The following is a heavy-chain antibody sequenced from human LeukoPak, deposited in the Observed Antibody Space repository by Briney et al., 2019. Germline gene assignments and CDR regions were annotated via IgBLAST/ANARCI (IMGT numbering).Heavy chain of an antibody. Sequence: PSETLSLTCTVSGGSISSSRDYWAWLRQPPGKGLEWIANIYYSGSTYYSPSLKSRITISVDTSKNHFSLKLSSVTAADTAVYYCARTNDQAFDIWGQGTMVTVSS. CDR2: IYYSGST. V-gene: IGHV4-39*02. CDR1: GGSISSSRDY. CDR3: ARTNDQAFDI. J-gene: IGHJ3*02. D-gene: IGHD1-1*01.